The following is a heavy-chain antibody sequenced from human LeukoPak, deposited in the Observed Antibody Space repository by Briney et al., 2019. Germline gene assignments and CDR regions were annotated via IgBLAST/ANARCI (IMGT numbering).Heavy chain of an antibody. CDR2: ISVYNGNT. Sequence: VASVKVSCKASGYIFTSYGISWVRQAPGQGLEWMGWISVYNGNTNYAQKVQGRVTMTRDTSTSTAYMELRSLRYDDTAVYYCSRDDGPFGGVRFDHWGQGTLVTVSS. V-gene: IGHV1-18*01. CDR1: GYIFTSYG. J-gene: IGHJ4*02. CDR3: SRDDGPFGGVRFDH. D-gene: IGHD3-16*01.